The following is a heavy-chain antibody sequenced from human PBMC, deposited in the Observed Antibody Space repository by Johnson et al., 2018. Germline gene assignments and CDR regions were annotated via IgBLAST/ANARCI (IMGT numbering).Heavy chain of an antibody. J-gene: IGHJ3*02. V-gene: IGHV3-9*01. CDR2: ISWNSGSI. CDR3: AKDIRDVVGATQAFDI. Sequence: VQLVESGGGLVQXGRSLRLXCAASGFTFDDYAMHWVRQAPGKGLEWVSGISWNSGSIGYADSVKGRFTISRDNAKNSLYLQMNRLRAEDTALYSCAKDIRDVVGATQAFDIWGQGTMVTVSS. D-gene: IGHD1-26*01. CDR1: GFTFDDYA.